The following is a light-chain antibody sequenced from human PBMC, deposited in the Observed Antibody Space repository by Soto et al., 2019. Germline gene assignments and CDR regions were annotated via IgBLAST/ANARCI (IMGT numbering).Light chain of an antibody. CDR2: DAS. CDR1: QSVSSH. V-gene: IGKV3-11*01. J-gene: IGKJ4*01. Sequence: EIVLTQSPATLSLSPGERAALSCRASQSVSSHLAWYQQKPGQAPRLLIYDASTRATGIPARFSGSGSGTDFTLIISSLEPEDLAVYYCQQRSNWPRTFGGGTKVEIK. CDR3: QQRSNWPRT.